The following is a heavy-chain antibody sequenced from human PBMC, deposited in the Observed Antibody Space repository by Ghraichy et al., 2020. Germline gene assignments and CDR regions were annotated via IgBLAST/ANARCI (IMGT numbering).Heavy chain of an antibody. J-gene: IGHJ4*02. CDR2: ISGSGGST. D-gene: IGHD5-12*01. CDR3: AKISGYSGLSYYFDY. Sequence: GGSLRLSCAASGFTFSSYAMSWVRQAPGKGLEWVSAISGSGGSTYYADSVKGRFTISRDNSKNTLYLQMNSLRAEDTAVYYCAKISGYSGLSYYFDYWGQGTLVTVSS. CDR1: GFTFSSYA. V-gene: IGHV3-23*01.